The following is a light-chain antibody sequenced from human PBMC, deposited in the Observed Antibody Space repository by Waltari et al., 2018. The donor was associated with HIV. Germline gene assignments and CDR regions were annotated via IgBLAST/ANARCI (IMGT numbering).Light chain of an antibody. V-gene: IGLV1-47*01. Sequence: QSVLTQPPSASATPGQRVTISCSGSSSNIGTNYVFWYQQLPGTAPQLLIFRDNERPSGVPDRFSGSRSGTAAPLVISGLRSEDEAEYYCAAWDDSLDGFYVFGSGTRVTVL. CDR3: AAWDDSLDGFYV. J-gene: IGLJ1*01. CDR1: SSNIGTNY. CDR2: RDN.